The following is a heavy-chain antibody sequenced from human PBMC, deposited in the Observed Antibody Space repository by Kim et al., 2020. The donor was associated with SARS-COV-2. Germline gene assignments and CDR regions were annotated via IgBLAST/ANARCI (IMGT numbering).Heavy chain of an antibody. CDR2: IVVGSGNT. J-gene: IGHJ6*02. Sequence: ASVKVSCKASGFTFTSSAVQWVRQARGQRLEWIGWIVVGSGNTNYAQKFQERVTITRDMSTSTAYMELSSLRSEDTAVYYCAAAVGLAAPRVYYGMDVWGQGTTVTVSS. V-gene: IGHV1-58*01. CDR1: GFTFTSSA. D-gene: IGHD6-13*01. CDR3: AAAVGLAAPRVYYGMDV.